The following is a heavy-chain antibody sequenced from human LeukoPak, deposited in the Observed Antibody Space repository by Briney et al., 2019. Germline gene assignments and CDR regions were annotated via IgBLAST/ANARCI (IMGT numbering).Heavy chain of an antibody. V-gene: IGHV3-23*01. Sequence: PGGSLRLSCAASGFTFSTYVMNWLRQSPGKGLAWVARISCTGYNTYYADSVKGRFPISRDNSKNTLFLQMNSLRAEVTALYYGVRGGWFDYWGQGDLVIVSS. J-gene: IGHJ5*01. CDR3: VRGGWFDY. D-gene: IGHD3-10*01. CDR1: GFTFSTYV. CDR2: ISCTGYNT.